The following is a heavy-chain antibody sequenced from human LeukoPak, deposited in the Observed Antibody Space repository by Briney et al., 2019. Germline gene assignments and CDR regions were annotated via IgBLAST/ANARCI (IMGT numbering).Heavy chain of an antibody. V-gene: IGHV1-69*13. Sequence: ASVKVSCKASGGTFSSHAISWVRQAPGQGLEWMGGIIPIFGTANYAQKFQGRVTITADESTSTAYMELSSLRSEDTAVYYCARGTTRITTSVVYYFDFWGQGTLVTVSS. CDR1: GGTFSSHA. CDR2: IIPIFGTA. D-gene: IGHD3-10*01. J-gene: IGHJ4*02. CDR3: ARGTTRITTSVVYYFDF.